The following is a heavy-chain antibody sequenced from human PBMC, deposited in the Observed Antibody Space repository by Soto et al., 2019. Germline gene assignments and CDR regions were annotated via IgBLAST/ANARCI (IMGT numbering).Heavy chain of an antibody. V-gene: IGHV3-23*01. Sequence: GGSLRLSCAASGFALSNYAMGWVRQAPGKGLEWVSSISTSIDATYYADSVKGRFTISRDDSKNALYLQMNSLRAEDSAVYYCAKDRTVAARNFDYWGQGTQVTVSS. J-gene: IGHJ4*02. CDR1: GFALSNYA. CDR3: AKDRTVAARNFDY. D-gene: IGHD6-6*01. CDR2: ISTSIDAT.